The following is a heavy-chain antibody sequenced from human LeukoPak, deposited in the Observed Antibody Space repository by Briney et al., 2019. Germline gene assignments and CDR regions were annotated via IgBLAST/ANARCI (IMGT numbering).Heavy chain of an antibody. CDR2: IYSDGNT. CDR1: GSTVSSNC. D-gene: IGHD2-2*01. CDR3: ARDSCSTISCHFDY. V-gene: IGHV3-53*01. J-gene: IGHJ4*02. Sequence: GGSLRLSCAASGSTVSSNCMNWVRQAPGKGLEWLSLIYSDGNTYYADSVKGRFTISRDNSKNTLYLQMNSLRAEDTAIYYCARDSCSTISCHFDYWGQGTPVTVSS.